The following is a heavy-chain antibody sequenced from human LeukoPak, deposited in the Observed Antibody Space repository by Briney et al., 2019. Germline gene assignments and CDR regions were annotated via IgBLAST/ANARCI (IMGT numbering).Heavy chain of an antibody. CDR3: AEDNWNYYDSSGYYFDY. CDR1: GFTFDDYA. J-gene: IGHJ4*02. D-gene: IGHD3-22*01. Sequence: PGGSLRLSCAASGFTFDDYAMHWVRQAPGKGLEWVSGISWNSGSIGYADSVKGRFTISRDNAKNSLYLQMNSLRAEDTASYYCAEDNWNYYDSSGYYFDYWGQGTLVTVSS. V-gene: IGHV3-9*01. CDR2: ISWNSGSI.